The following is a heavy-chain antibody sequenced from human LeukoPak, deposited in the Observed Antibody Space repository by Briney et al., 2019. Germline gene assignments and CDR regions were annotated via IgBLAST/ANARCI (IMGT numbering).Heavy chain of an antibody. CDR1: GFTFSSYA. CDR2: ISGSGGST. J-gene: IGHJ3*02. CDR3: AKVGMTTVPRVSKSFDI. V-gene: IGHV3-23*01. Sequence: GSLRLSCAASGFTFSSYAMSWVRQAPGKGLEWVSAISGSGGSTYYADSVKGRFTISRDNSKNTLYLQMNSLRAEDTAVYYCAKVGMTTVPRVSKSFDIWGQGTMVTVSS. D-gene: IGHD4-17*01.